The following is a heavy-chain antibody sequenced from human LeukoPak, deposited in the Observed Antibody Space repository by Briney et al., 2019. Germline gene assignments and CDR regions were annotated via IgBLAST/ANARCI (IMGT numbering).Heavy chain of an antibody. CDR1: GGSISSNSYY. J-gene: IGHJ3*02. CDR3: ASLRKRGGAFDT. Sequence: SETLSLSCADSGGSISSNSYYWGSIRQPPGKGLEWIGSIYYSGSTYYNPSLKSRVTISVDTSKNQFSLKLRSVTAADTAVYYCASLRKRGGAFDTWGQGTMVTVSS. CDR2: IYYSGST. V-gene: IGHV4-39*07.